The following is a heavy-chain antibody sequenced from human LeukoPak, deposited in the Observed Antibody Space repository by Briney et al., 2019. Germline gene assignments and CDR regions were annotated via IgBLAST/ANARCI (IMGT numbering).Heavy chain of an antibody. CDR1: GGSISSSNW. CDR3: ARQRPGTLSDYFDY. CDR2: IYHSGST. J-gene: IGHJ4*02. Sequence: SETLSLTCAVSGGSISSSNWWSWVRQPPGKGLEWIGEIYHSGSTNYSPSLKSRVTISVDKSKNQFSLKLSSVTAADTAVYYCARQRPGTLSDYFDYWGQGTLVTVSS. D-gene: IGHD6-13*01. V-gene: IGHV4-4*02.